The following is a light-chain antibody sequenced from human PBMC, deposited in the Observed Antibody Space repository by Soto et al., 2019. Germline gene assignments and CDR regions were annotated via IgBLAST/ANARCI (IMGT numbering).Light chain of an antibody. J-gene: IGLJ2*01. Sequence: QSVLTQPPSASGTPGQRVTISCSGSSSNIGTNTVSWYQQLPRTAPKLLIYGNDQRPSGVADRFSGSKSGTSVSLAISGLQPADEADDYCAAWDGTLHGRVFGGGTKLTVL. CDR1: SSNIGTNT. CDR3: AAWDGTLHGRV. V-gene: IGLV1-44*01. CDR2: GND.